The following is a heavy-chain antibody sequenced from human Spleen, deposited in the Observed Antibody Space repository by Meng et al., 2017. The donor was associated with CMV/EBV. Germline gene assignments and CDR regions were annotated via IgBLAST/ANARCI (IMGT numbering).Heavy chain of an antibody. CDR1: GYRFTSYW. CDR2: IYPGDSDT. J-gene: IGHJ4*02. Sequence: GSGYRFTSYWIAWVRQMPGKGLEWMGIIYPGDSDTRYSPSFPGQVTISADTSISTAYLQWSSLKASDTAMYYCARGIIYDFWSAYFYWGQGTLVTVSS. CDR3: ARGIIYDFWSAYFY. V-gene: IGHV5-51*01. D-gene: IGHD3-3*01.